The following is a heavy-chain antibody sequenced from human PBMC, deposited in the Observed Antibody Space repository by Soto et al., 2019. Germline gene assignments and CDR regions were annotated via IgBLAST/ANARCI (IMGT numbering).Heavy chain of an antibody. Sequence: PSETLSLTCTVSGGSMSSGGDYWSWIRQHPGKGLEWIGHIYYSGSTHYNPSLKSRVTISVDMSKNQFSLKLNYVTAADTAVYYCAREERDGAAFDIRGQGTMVTVSS. CDR2: IYYSGST. J-gene: IGHJ3*02. CDR1: GGSMSSGGDY. CDR3: AREERDGAAFDI. V-gene: IGHV4-31*03. D-gene: IGHD2-21*01.